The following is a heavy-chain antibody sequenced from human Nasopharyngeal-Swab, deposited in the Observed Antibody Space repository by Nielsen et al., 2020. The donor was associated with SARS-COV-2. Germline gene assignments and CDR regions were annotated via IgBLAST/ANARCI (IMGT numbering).Heavy chain of an antibody. D-gene: IGHD2-21*01. J-gene: IGHJ6*02. CDR2: INPSGGST. CDR3: ARGRVGGDLSLTGLYYYYYGMDV. CDR1: GYTFTSYY. V-gene: IGHV1-46*01. Sequence: ASVKVSCKASGYTFTSYYMHWVRQAPGQGLEWMGIINPSGGSTSYAQKFQGRVTMTRDTSTSTVYMELSSLRSEDTAVYYCARGRVGGDLSLTGLYYYYYGMDVWGQGTTVTVSS.